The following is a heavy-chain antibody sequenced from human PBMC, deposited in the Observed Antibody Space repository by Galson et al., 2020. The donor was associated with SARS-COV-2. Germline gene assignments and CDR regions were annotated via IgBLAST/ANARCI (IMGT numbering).Heavy chain of an antibody. J-gene: IGHJ4*02. CDR3: ARDGQSSRGWAFDD. V-gene: IGHV3-33*01. CDR2: IFFDGSAK. CDR1: GFTFSDHA. D-gene: IGHD6-19*01. Sequence: GGSLRLSCAASGFTFSDHAMHWVRQAPGKGLEWVAHIFFDGSAKYYGDSVRGRFTISRDSSKNTVYLEMNNLRVDDTAVYYCARDGQSSRGWAFDDWGQGTLLTVSS.